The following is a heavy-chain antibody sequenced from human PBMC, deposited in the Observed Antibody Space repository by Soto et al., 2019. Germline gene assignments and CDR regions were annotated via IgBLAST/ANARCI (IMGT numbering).Heavy chain of an antibody. V-gene: IGHV3-33*01. J-gene: IGHJ4*02. CDR1: GFTFSSYG. D-gene: IGHD1-26*01. Sequence: QVQLVESGGGVVQPGRSLRLSCAASGFTFSSYGMHWVRQAPGKGLEGVAVIWYDGSNKYYADSVKGRFTISRDNSKNTLYLQMNSLRAEDTAVYYCARARWVQWVQTGPIDYWGQGTLVTVSS. CDR2: IWYDGSNK. CDR3: ARARWVQWVQTGPIDY.